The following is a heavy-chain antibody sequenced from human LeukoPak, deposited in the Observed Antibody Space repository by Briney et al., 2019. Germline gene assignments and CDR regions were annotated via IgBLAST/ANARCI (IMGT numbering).Heavy chain of an antibody. Sequence: PSQTLSLTCAVSGGSISSGGYSWSWIRQPPGKGLEWIGYIYHSGSTYYNPPLKSRVTISVDRSKNQFSLKLSSVTAADTAVYYCARRIHGSSHVDCWGQGTLVTVSS. V-gene: IGHV4-30-2*01. D-gene: IGHD6-13*01. CDR3: ARRIHGSSHVDC. CDR2: IYHSGST. J-gene: IGHJ4*02. CDR1: GGSISSGGYS.